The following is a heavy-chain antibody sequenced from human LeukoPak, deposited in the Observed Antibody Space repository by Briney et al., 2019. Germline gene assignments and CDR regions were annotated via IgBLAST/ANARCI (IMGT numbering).Heavy chain of an antibody. D-gene: IGHD3-10*01. CDR1: GFTFSSYS. V-gene: IGHV3-21*01. CDR3: ARDRYYGSGDATPPFDY. CDR2: ISSSSSYI. J-gene: IGHJ4*02. Sequence: PGGSLRLSCAASGFTFSSYSMNWVRQAPGKGLEWVSSISSSSSYIYYADSVKGRFTISRDNAKNSLYLQMNSLRAEDTAVYYCARDRYYGSGDATPPFDYWGQGTLVTVSS.